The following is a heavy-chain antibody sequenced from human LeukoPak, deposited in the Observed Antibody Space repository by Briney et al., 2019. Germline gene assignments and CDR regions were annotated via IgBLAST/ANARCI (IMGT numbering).Heavy chain of an antibody. J-gene: IGHJ4*02. CDR3: ARGFSGSYKTFDY. Sequence: ASVKVSCKASGYTFTSYAMNWVRQAPGQGLEWMGWINTNTGNPTYAQGLTGRFVFSLDTSVSTAYPQISSLKAEDTAVYYCARGFSGSYKTFDYWGQGTLVTVSS. CDR2: INTNTGNP. CDR1: GYTFTSYA. D-gene: IGHD1-26*01. V-gene: IGHV7-4-1*02.